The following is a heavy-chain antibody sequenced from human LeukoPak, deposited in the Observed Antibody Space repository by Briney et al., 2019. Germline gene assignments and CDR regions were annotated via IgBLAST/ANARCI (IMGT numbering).Heavy chain of an antibody. J-gene: IGHJ4*02. CDR3: ARNTGIVGATKFDY. CDR1: GYTFTSYD. D-gene: IGHD1-26*01. Sequence: ASVKVSCKASGYTFTSYDINWVRQATGQGLEWMGWMNPNSGNTGYAQKFQGRVTITRNTSISTAYMELSSLRSEDTAVYYCARNTGIVGATKFDYWGQGTLVTVSS. V-gene: IGHV1-8*03. CDR2: MNPNSGNT.